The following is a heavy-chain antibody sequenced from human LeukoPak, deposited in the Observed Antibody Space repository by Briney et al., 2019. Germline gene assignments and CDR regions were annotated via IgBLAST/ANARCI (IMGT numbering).Heavy chain of an antibody. CDR1: GFTFSSYW. CDR3: AREYTAMAYDY. V-gene: IGHV3-74*01. CDR2: INMDGSST. D-gene: IGHD5-18*01. Sequence: GGSLRLSCAASGFTFSSYWMHWVRQAPGKGLVWVSRINMDGSSTNYADSVKGRFTISRDNAKNTLYLQMNNLRVDDSAVYYCAREYTAMAYDYWGQGNLVTVSS. J-gene: IGHJ4*02.